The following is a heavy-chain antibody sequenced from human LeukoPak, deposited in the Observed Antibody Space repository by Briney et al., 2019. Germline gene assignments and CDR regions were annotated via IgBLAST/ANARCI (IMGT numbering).Heavy chain of an antibody. Sequence: AESLKISCEASGYSVTNFWIGWVRQMPGKNLEWMGNISIVDSVTRYSPSFQDPVTLSAAKSISTPSLQRSSLKASDTAMYYCARRPEQQLAMFDYWGQGTLVTVSS. D-gene: IGHD6-13*01. CDR3: ARRPEQQLAMFDY. V-gene: IGHV5-51*01. J-gene: IGHJ4*02. CDR1: GYSVTNFW. CDR2: ISIVDSVT.